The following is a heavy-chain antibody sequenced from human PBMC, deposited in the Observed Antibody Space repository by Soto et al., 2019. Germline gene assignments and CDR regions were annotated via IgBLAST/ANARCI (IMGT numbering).Heavy chain of an antibody. Sequence: ASVKVSCKASGYTFTSYAMHWVRQAPGQRLEWMGWINAGNGNTKYSQKFQGRVTITRDTSASTAYMELSSLRSEDTAVYYCARDGVVVSEVDYWGQGTLVIDSS. CDR3: ARDGVVVSEVDY. CDR2: INAGNGNT. CDR1: GYTFTSYA. D-gene: IGHD2-2*01. J-gene: IGHJ4*02. V-gene: IGHV1-3*01.